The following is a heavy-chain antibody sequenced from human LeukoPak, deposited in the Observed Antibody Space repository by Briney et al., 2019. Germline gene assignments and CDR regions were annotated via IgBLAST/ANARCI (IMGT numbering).Heavy chain of an antibody. V-gene: IGHV1-2*02. Sequence: ASVKVSCKASGYTFTGYYMHWVRQAPGQGLEWMGWISAYNGNTNYAQKFQGRVTMTRDTSISTAYMELTSLTSDDTAVYFCARGGGGLAYWGPGTLVTVSS. D-gene: IGHD2-15*01. J-gene: IGHJ4*02. CDR1: GYTFTGYY. CDR2: ISAYNGNT. CDR3: ARGGGGLAY.